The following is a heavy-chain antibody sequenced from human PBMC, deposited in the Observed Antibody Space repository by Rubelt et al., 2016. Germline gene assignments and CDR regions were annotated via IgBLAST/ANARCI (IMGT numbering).Heavy chain of an antibody. J-gene: IGHJ4*02. CDR2: INPSGGST. Sequence: QVQLVQSGAEVKKPGASVKVSCKASGYTFTSYYMHWVRQAPGQGLEWMGIINPSGGSTGYAQKFQGRITMTRDTSTSTVYMELSSLRSEDTAVYYCARLGCSSTSCPPDGSGSYTFDYWGQGTLVTVSS. CDR3: ARLGCSSTSCPPDGSGSYTFDY. D-gene: IGHD2-2*01. CDR1: GYTFTSYY. V-gene: IGHV1-46*01.